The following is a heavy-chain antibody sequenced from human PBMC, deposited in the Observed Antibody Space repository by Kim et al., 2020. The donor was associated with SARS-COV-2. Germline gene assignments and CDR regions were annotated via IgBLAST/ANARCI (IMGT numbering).Heavy chain of an antibody. V-gene: IGHV4-34*01. CDR3: ARWRRLSGARLVVPAATVYYFDY. D-gene: IGHD2-2*01. J-gene: IGHJ4*02. Sequence: SETLSLTCAVYGGSFSGYYWSWIRQPPGKGLEWIGEINHSGSTNYNPSLKSRVTISVDTSKNQFSLKLSSVTAADTAVYYCARWRRLSGARLVVPAATVYYFDYWGQGTLVTVSS. CDR1: GGSFSGYY. CDR2: INHSGST.